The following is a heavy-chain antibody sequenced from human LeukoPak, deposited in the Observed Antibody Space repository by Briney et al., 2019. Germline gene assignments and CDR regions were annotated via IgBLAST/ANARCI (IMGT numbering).Heavy chain of an antibody. CDR1: GFTFSSNH. J-gene: IGHJ4*02. D-gene: IGHD1-26*01. CDR2: IYISSST. Sequence: GGSLRLSCAASGFTFSSNHMSWVRQAPGKGLEWVSLIYISSSTYYSDSVKGRCTISRDNSKNTRYLQMNSLRAEATAVYYCAGGGGVGAKYWGQGTLVTVSS. CDR3: AGGGGVGAKY. V-gene: IGHV3-53*01.